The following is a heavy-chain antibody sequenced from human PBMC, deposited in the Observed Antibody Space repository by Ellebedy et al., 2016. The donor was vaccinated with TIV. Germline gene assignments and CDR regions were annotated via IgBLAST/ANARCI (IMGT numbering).Heavy chain of an antibody. CDR1: GFTFSSYS. J-gene: IGHJ4*02. D-gene: IGHD3-10*01. V-gene: IGHV3-48*02. CDR3: AREEGFGEIN. CDR2: ISSSSSTI. Sequence: GESLKISCAASGFTFSSYSMNWVRQAPGKGLEWVSYISSSSSTIYYADSVKGRFTISRDNAKNSLYLQMNSLRDEDTAVYYCAREEGFGEINWGQGTLVTVSS.